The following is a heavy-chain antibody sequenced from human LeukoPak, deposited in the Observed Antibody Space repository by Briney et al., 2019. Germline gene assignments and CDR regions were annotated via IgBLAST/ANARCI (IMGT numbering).Heavy chain of an antibody. D-gene: IGHD3-22*01. V-gene: IGHV3-21*01. J-gene: IGHJ1*01. CDR2: IGSSSSYI. CDR3: ARDQYYYDSSGYRAEYFQH. Sequence: GGSLRLSCAASGFTFSSYSMNWVRQAPGKGLEWVSSIGSSSSYIYYADSVKGRFTISRDNAKNSLYLQMNSLRAEDTAVYYCARDQYYYDSSGYRAEYFQHWGQGTLVTVSS. CDR1: GFTFSSYS.